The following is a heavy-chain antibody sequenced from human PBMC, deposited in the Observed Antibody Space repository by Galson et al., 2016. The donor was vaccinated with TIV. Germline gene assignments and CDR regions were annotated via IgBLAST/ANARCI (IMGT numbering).Heavy chain of an antibody. Sequence: SLRLSCAASGFTFSSCHMDWVRQAPGEGLEWISFITSTSATIYYADSVKGRFTVSRDNAKNSLYLQMNSLRADDTAVYYCAKPGNYDGDRRGAFDLWGQGTMVTVSP. CDR2: ITSTSATI. CDR1: GFTFSSCH. CDR3: AKPGNYDGDRRGAFDL. D-gene: IGHD4-23*01. V-gene: IGHV3-48*04. J-gene: IGHJ3*01.